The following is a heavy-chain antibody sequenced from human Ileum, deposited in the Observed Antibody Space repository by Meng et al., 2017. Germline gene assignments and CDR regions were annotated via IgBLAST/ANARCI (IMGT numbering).Heavy chain of an antibody. CDR3: SRTSYYDNSGYYPG. Sequence: QVQLQQWGAGLLKPSETLSLTCAVYGGSFSGYYWSWIRQPPGKGLEWIGEINHSGSTNYNPSLKSRVTISVDTSKNQFSLKLSSVTAADTAVYYCSRTSYYDNSGYYPGWGQGTLVTAPQ. J-gene: IGHJ4*02. CDR2: INHSGST. CDR1: GGSFSGYY. D-gene: IGHD3-22*01. V-gene: IGHV4-34*01.